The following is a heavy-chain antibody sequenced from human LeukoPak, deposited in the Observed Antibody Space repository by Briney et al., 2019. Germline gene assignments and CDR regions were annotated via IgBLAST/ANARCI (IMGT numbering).Heavy chain of an antibody. CDR1: GFMFSNYW. Sequence: GSLRLSCAASGFMFSNYWMNWVRQAPGKGLEWVANIYQDGSKKNYADSVKGRFTISRDNAKNSLYLQMNSLRAEDTAVYYCACTNTLDVWGKGATVTVSS. CDR2: IYQDGSKK. V-gene: IGHV3-7*03. D-gene: IGHD2-8*01. J-gene: IGHJ6*04. CDR3: ACTNTLDV.